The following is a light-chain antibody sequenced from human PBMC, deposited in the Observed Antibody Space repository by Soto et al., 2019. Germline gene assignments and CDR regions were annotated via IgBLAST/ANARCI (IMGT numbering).Light chain of an antibody. J-gene: IGLJ1*01. CDR3: CSYTYNSTHV. Sequence: QSVLTQPASVSGSPAQSITISCTGTSSDVGGYNYVSWYQHHPGKAPKLIIYEVSYRPSGVSNRFSGSKSGNTASLTFSGLQADDEADYYCCSYTYNSTHVFGPGTKVPV. CDR2: EVS. V-gene: IGLV2-14*01. CDR1: SSDVGGYNY.